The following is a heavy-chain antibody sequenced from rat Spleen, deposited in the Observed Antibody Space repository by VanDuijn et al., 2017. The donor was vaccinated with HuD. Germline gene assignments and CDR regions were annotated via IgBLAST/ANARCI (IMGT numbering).Heavy chain of an antibody. Sequence: EVQLVESDGGLVQPGRSLKLSCAASGFTFSDYYMAWVRQAPTKGLEWVATISYDGSTTYYRDSVKGRFTISRDNAKSTLYLQMDSLRSEDTATYYCARRGRGYWYFDFWGQGTLVTVSS. V-gene: IGHV5-29*01. CDR2: ISYDGSTT. J-gene: IGHJ3*01. D-gene: IGHD1-11*01. CDR1: GFTFSDYY. CDR3: ARRGRGYWYFDF.